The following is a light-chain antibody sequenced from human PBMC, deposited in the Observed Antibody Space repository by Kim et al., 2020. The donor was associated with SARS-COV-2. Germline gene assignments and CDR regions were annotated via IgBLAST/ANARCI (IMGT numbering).Light chain of an antibody. CDR3: QALDSRHVV. CDR1: KFGDKF. Sequence: SAGQTASITWSGYKFGDKFACLYRPKPGPSPWLVIYQDSKPPSGIPERFSGSNPGNTASLTLRGTQAMDEAGFYCQALDSRHVVFGGGTQLTVL. CDR2: QDS. V-gene: IGLV3-1*01. J-gene: IGLJ2*01.